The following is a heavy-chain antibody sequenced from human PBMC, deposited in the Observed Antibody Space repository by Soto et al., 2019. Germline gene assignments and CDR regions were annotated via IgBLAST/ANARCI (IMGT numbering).Heavy chain of an antibody. V-gene: IGHV4-34*01. Sequence: QVQLQQWGAGLLKPSETLSLTCAVYGETFSGFHWSWIRQPPGKGLEWIGEINHSGTIHSGTTNYXXXLKRRVTISVXXSXNXXSLKLSSVTAADTAVYYCARARVEVTTWARYGMDVWGQGTSVTVSS. CDR1: GETFSGFH. CDR3: ARARVEVTTWARYGMDV. D-gene: IGHD2-21*02. CDR2: INHSGTIHSGTT. J-gene: IGHJ6*02.